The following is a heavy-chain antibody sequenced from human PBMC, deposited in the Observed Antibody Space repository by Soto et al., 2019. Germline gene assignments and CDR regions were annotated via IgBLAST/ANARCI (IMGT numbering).Heavy chain of an antibody. V-gene: IGHV3-23*01. CDR2: ISGSGGST. CDR1: GFTFSSYA. D-gene: IGHD3-22*01. Sequence: EVQLLESGGGLVQPGGSLRLSCAASGFTFSSYAMSWVRQAPGKGLEWVSAISGSGGSTYYADSVKGRFTISRDNSKNTLYLQMNSLRAEDTAVYYCAKSGYYYDSSGYSFPYFDYWGQGTLVTVSS. CDR3: AKSGYYYDSSGYSFPYFDY. J-gene: IGHJ4*02.